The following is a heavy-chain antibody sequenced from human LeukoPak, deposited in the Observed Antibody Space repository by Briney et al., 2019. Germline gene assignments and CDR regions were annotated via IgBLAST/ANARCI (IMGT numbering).Heavy chain of an antibody. CDR2: ISGSSDYI. D-gene: IGHD2/OR15-2a*01. CDR1: GFTFSTYA. J-gene: IGHJ3*02. CDR3: SKSFILRPIAGDAVGALDI. Sequence: PGGSLRLSCAASGFTFSTYAMSWARQAPGKGLEWVSSISGSSDYIFYADSVKGRFTISRDNSKNTLYLQMNSLRTEDTAVYYWSKSFILRPIAGDAVGALDIWGQGTMVSVSS. V-gene: IGHV3-21*04.